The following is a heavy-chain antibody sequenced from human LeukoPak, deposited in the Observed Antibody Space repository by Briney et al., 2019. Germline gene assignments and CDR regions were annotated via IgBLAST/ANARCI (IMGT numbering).Heavy chain of an antibody. CDR3: ARGFCSGGSCYPMDY. Sequence: ASVKVSCKASGYIFSNYYMHWVRQAPGQGLEWMGIINPTGSTTRYSEKFQGRLTMTWDTSTSTLSMELTSLRSEDTAVYYCARGFCSGGSCYPMDYWGQGTLITVSS. J-gene: IGHJ4*02. D-gene: IGHD2-15*01. CDR1: GYIFSNYY. V-gene: IGHV1-46*01. CDR2: INPTGSTT.